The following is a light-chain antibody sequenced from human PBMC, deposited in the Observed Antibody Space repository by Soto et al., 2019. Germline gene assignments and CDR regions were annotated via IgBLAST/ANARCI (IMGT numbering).Light chain of an antibody. CDR2: RTN. CDR3: LLYYGETVV. J-gene: IGLJ2*01. Sequence: VGTAEPSLTVSPGGPVNLTCSSSSGAVTSGYYPNWFQQKPGQTPRPLIYRTNNKHSWTPARFSGSLLGGKAALTLSTVQPEDEADYYCLLYYGETVVFGGGTKVTV. V-gene: IGLV7-43*01. CDR1: SGAVTSGYY.